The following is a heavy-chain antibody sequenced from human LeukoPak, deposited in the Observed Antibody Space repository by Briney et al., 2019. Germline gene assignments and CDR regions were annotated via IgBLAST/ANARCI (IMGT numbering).Heavy chain of an antibody. Sequence: PGRSLRLSCAASGFTFSSYAMHWVRQAPGKGLVWVAVISYDGSNKYYADSVKGRLTISRDNFKNTLYLQMNSLRAEDTAVYYCARDGGNWFGHWGQGTLVTVSS. V-gene: IGHV3-30-3*01. J-gene: IGHJ5*02. D-gene: IGHD4-23*01. CDR3: ARDGGNWFGH. CDR2: ISYDGSNK. CDR1: GFTFSSYA.